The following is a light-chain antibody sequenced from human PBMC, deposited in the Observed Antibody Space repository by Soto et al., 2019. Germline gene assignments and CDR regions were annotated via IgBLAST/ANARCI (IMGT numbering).Light chain of an antibody. CDR1: QSVSSSY. V-gene: IGKV3-20*01. J-gene: IGKJ2*01. Sequence: EIVLTQSPGTPSLSPGERATLSCRASQSVSSSYLAWYQHKPGQAPRLLIYSASSRATGIPDRFSGSGSGTDFTLTISRLEPEDFAVYYCQQYGSSPHTFGQGTKLEIK. CDR3: QQYGSSPHT. CDR2: SAS.